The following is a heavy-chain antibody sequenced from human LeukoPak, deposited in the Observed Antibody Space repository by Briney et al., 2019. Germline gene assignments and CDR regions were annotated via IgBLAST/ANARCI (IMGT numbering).Heavy chain of an antibody. CDR1: GYIFNTYS. CDR3: ARDGGQLDEEYSDY. J-gene: IGHJ4*02. V-gene: IGHV1-18*01. Sequence: ASVKVSCKTSGYIFNTYSITWVRQAPGQGLEWMGWIHPYNGRTNYLQKLQGRVTMTTDTSTSTAYMEIRSLRSDDTAIYYCARDGGQLDEEYSDYWGQGTLVTVSS. CDR2: IHPYNGRT. D-gene: IGHD6-6*01.